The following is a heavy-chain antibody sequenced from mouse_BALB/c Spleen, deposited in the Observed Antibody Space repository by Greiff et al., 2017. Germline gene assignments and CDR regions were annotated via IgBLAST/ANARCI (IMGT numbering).Heavy chain of an antibody. J-gene: IGHJ4*01. CDR2: IYPGDGDT. CDR3: ARGDYGEAMDY. D-gene: IGHD1-1*01. CDR1: GYAFSSYW. Sequence: VQGVESGAELVRPGSSVKISCKASGYAFSSYWMNWVKQRPGQGLEWIGQIYPGDGDTNYNGKFKGKATLTADKSSSTAYMQLSSLTSEDSAVYFCARGDYGEAMDYWGQGTSVTVSS. V-gene: IGHV1-80*01.